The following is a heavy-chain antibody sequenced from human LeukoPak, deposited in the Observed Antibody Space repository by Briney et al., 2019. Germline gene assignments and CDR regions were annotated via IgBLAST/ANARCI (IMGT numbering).Heavy chain of an antibody. Sequence: PGGSLRLSCAASGFIFSNNGMHWVRQAPGKGLEWVAFIRYDGSNKYYADSVKGRFTISRDNSKNTLYLQMNSLRAEDTAVYYCARDDILTGYPTPFDYWGQGTLVTVSS. CDR3: ARDDILTGYPTPFDY. D-gene: IGHD3-9*01. CDR2: IRYDGSNK. CDR1: GFIFSNNG. V-gene: IGHV3-30*02. J-gene: IGHJ4*02.